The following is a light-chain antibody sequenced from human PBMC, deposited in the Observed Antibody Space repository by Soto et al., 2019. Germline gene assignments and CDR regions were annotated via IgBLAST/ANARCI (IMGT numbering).Light chain of an antibody. CDR3: QQYNNWLIT. CDR2: DAS. V-gene: IGKV3-11*01. CDR1: QSVSSY. Sequence: EIVLTQSPATLSLSPGERATLSCRASQSVSSYLAWYQQKPGQAPRLLIYDASKRATGIPARFSGSGFGTDYTLTISSLEPEDFAVYYCQQYNNWLITFGQGTRLEI. J-gene: IGKJ5*01.